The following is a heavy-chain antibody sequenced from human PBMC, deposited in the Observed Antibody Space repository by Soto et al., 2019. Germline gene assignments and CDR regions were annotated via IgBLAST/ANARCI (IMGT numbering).Heavy chain of an antibody. D-gene: IGHD6-13*01. V-gene: IGHV4-34*01. J-gene: IGHJ6*02. Sequence: SETLSLTCAVYGGSFSGYYWSWIRQPPGKGLEWIGEINHSGSTNYNPSLKSRVTISVDTSKNQFSLKLSSVTAADTVVYYCARGRIAAALAYYYYGMDVWGQGTTVTVSS. CDR2: INHSGST. CDR3: ARGRIAAALAYYYYGMDV. CDR1: GGSFSGYY.